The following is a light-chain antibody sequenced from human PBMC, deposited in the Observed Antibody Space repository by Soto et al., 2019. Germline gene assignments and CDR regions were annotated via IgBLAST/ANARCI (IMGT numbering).Light chain of an antibody. CDR3: QHYNSYSEA. Sequence: DIQMTQSPSTLSGSVGDRVTITCRASQTIGSWLAWYQQKPGKAPKLLIYKASTLKSGVPSRFSGSGSGTEFTLTISSLQPDDFVTYYCQHYNSYSEAFGQGTKVELK. CDR2: KAS. CDR1: QTIGSW. V-gene: IGKV1-5*03. J-gene: IGKJ1*01.